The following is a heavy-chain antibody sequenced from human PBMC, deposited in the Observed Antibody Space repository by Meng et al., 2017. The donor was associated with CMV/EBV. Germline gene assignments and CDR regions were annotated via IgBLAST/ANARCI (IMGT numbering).Heavy chain of an antibody. CDR3: ARSIAARPYRYNWFDP. Sequence: RPPQESGPGLVKPSETLSLTCTVSGGSISSSSYYWGWIRQPPGKGLEWIGSIYYSGSTYYNPSLKSRVTISVDTSKNQFSLKLSSVTAADTAVYYCARSIAARPYRYNWFDPWGQGTLVTVSS. D-gene: IGHD6-6*01. J-gene: IGHJ5*02. CDR2: IYYSGST. CDR1: GGSISSSSYY. V-gene: IGHV4-39*07.